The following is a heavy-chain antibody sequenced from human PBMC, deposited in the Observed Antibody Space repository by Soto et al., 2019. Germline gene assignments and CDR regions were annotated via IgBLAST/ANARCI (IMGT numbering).Heavy chain of an antibody. CDR2: IILALGTP. CDR1: GDSFTNYA. D-gene: IGHD2-8*01. Sequence: QVLLVQSGAEMKQPGYSVSVSCKASGDSFTNYAFTWVRQAPGQGPEWLGGIILALGTPHYSQRFPGRLTITADESSSTVYMELGSLRLDDTAVYYCGRYCTNTKCRGGYYLDLWGQGTLLTVSS. V-gene: IGHV1-69*01. CDR3: GRYCTNTKCRGGYYLDL. J-gene: IGHJ5*02.